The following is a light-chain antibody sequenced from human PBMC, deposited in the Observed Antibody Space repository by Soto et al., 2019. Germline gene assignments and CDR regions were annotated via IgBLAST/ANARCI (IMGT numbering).Light chain of an antibody. Sequence: IQTTPSHPSLTTSVRARATIICLASQSVSTRLAWYQQKPGKAPKVLIYAASSLQSGVPSRFSGSGSGTEFTLTISSLQPEDFATYYCLQHRTYPLTFGGGPKVDNK. V-gene: IGKV1-5*02. CDR2: AAS. CDR1: QSVSTR. CDR3: LQHRTYPLT. J-gene: IGKJ4*01.